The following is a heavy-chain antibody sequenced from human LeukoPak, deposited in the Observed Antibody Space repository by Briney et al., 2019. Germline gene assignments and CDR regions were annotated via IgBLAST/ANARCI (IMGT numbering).Heavy chain of an antibody. CDR2: INPSGGST. Sequence: ASVKVSCKASGYTFTSYYMHWVRQAPGQGLEWMGIINPSGGSTNYAQKLQGRVTMTTDTSTSTAYMELRSLRSDDTAVYYCARYGGWGDYWGQGTLVTVSS. CDR3: ARYGGWGDY. J-gene: IGHJ4*02. D-gene: IGHD4-23*01. CDR1: GYTFTSYY. V-gene: IGHV1-46*01.